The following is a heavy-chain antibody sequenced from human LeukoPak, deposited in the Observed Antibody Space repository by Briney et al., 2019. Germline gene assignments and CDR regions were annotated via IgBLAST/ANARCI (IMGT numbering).Heavy chain of an antibody. Sequence: GGSLRLSCAASGFTFSIYAMHWVRQAPGKGLEYVSAITSNGGSAYYANSVKGRFTISRDNSKKTLYLQMGSLRAEDMAVYYCARENCDSTTCYKTIDYWGQGTLVTVSS. D-gene: IGHD2-2*02. J-gene: IGHJ4*02. CDR1: GFTFSIYA. CDR2: ITSNGGSA. V-gene: IGHV3-64*01. CDR3: ARENCDSTTCYKTIDY.